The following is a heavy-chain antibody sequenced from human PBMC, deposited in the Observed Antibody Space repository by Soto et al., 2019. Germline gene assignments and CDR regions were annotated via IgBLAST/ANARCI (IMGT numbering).Heavy chain of an antibody. J-gene: IGHJ6*02. V-gene: IGHV3-30*18. Sequence: GGSLRLSCAASGFTFSSYGMHWVRQAPGRGLEWVAFISHDGSNKYYADSMKGRISMSRDNSKSTVYLQMSSLRAEDTAVNYCTKRRNVLRFLEWSSGMEVWGQGTTVTVSS. CDR3: TKRRNVLRFLEWSSGMEV. D-gene: IGHD3-3*01. CDR1: GFTFSSYG. CDR2: ISHDGSNK.